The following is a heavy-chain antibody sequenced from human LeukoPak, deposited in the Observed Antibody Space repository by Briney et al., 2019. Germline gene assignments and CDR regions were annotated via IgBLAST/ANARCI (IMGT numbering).Heavy chain of an antibody. J-gene: IGHJ6*04. CDR3: AELGITMIGGV. V-gene: IGHV3-48*03. CDR2: ISSSGSTI. CDR1: GFTFNSYE. Sequence: GGSLRLTCAASGFTFNSYEMNWVRQAPGKGLEWVSYISSSGSTIYYADSVKGRFTISRDNAKNSLYLQMNSLRAEDTAVYYCAELGITMIGGVWGKGTTVTISS. D-gene: IGHD3-10*02.